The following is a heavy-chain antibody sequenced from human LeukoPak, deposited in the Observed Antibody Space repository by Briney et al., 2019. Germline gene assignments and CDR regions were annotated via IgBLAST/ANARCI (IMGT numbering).Heavy chain of an antibody. Sequence: GGSLRLSCTASGFTFSNYWMHWVRQAPGKGLVWVSRINSDGSSTVYADSVKGRFTISRDNAKNTLYLQMNSLRAEDTAVYYCARHYYDTSGYFYTEYCQHWGQGTLVTVSS. CDR3: ARHYYDTSGYFYTEYCQH. CDR1: GFTFSNYW. J-gene: IGHJ1*01. D-gene: IGHD3-22*01. CDR2: INSDGSST. V-gene: IGHV3-74*01.